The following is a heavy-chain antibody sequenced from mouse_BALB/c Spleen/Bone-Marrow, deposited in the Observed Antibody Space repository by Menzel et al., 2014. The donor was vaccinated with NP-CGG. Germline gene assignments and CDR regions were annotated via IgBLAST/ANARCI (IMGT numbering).Heavy chain of an antibody. V-gene: IGHV2-9*02. CDR2: IWAGGTT. CDR1: GFSLTSYG. J-gene: IGHJ2*01. D-gene: IGHD1-1*01. CDR3: ARSTTTDYFDY. Sequence: VMLVESGPGLVAPSQSLSITCTVSGFSLTSYGVHWARQPPGKGLEWLGVIWAGGTTNYNSALMSRLSISKDNSKSXVFLKMNSLQTDDTAMYYCARSTTTDYFDYWGQGTTLTVSS.